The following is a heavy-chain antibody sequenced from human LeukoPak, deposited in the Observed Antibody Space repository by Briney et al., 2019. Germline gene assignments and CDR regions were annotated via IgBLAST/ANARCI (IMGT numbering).Heavy chain of an antibody. J-gene: IGHJ3*02. V-gene: IGHV4-59*01. CDR1: GGSISSYY. CDR3: ARPKGGSDAFDI. CDR2: IYHSGST. Sequence: PSETLSLTCTVSGGSISSYYWSWVRQPPGKGLEWIGCIYHSGSTNYNPSLKSRVTISIDTSKNQFSLRLNSVSAADTAVYFCARPKGGSDAFDIWGQGTMVSVSS.